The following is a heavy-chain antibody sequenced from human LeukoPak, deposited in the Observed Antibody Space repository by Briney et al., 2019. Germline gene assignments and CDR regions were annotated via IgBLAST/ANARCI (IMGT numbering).Heavy chain of an antibody. J-gene: IGHJ4*02. D-gene: IGHD3-10*01. CDR1: GGSISSSY. Sequence: SATLSLTCTVSGGSISSSYWSWIRPPPGKGLEWIGYIYYSGSTNYNPSLKSRVTISLDTSKNQFSLRLTSVTAADTAVYYCARETSRTMIRGSHYFDYWGQGTLVTVPS. CDR2: IYYSGST. CDR3: ARETSRTMIRGSHYFDY. V-gene: IGHV4-59*01.